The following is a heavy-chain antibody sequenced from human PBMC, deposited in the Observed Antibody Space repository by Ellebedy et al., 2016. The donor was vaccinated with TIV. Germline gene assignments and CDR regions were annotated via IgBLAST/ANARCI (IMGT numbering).Heavy chain of an antibody. CDR2: IHYTGST. J-gene: IGHJ3*01. D-gene: IGHD1-26*01. V-gene: IGHV4-31*03. CDR1: GGSIGSDNYF. Sequence: SETLSLXCTVSGGSIGSDNYFWGWIRHPPGKVLEWIGFIHYTGSTHYNPSLNSRVTISMDTSKNQFSLRLSSVTAADTAVYYCTREVIVETTTADAFDLWGQGTMVTVSS. CDR3: TREVIVETTTADAFDL.